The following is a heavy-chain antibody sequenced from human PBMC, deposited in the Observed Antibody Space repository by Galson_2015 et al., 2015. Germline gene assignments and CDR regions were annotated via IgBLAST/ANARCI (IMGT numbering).Heavy chain of an antibody. J-gene: IGHJ3*02. V-gene: IGHV1-69*13. CDR3: ARALRFLEQYAFDI. CDR2: IIPIFGTA. Sequence: SVKVSCKASGGTFSSYAISWVRQAPGQGLEWMGGIIPIFGTANYARKFQGRVTITADESTSTAYMELSSLRSEDTAVYYCARALRFLEQYAFDIWGQGTMVTVSS. D-gene: IGHD3-3*01. CDR1: GGTFSSYA.